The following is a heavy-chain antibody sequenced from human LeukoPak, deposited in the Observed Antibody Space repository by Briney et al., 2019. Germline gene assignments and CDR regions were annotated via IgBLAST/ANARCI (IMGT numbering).Heavy chain of an antibody. CDR2: IYYSGST. CDR1: GGSISSSSYY. J-gene: IGHJ5*02. CDR3: AARLDYYDSSGYPP. D-gene: IGHD3-22*01. Sequence: PSETLSPTCTVSGGSISSSSYYWGWIRQPPGKGLEWIGSIYYSGSTYYNPSLKSRVTISVDTSKNQFSLKLSSVTAADTAVYYCAARLDYYDSSGYPPWGQGTLVTVSS. V-gene: IGHV4-39*01.